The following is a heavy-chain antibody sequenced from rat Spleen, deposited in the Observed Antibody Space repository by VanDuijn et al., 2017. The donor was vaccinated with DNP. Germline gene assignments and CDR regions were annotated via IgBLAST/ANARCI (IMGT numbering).Heavy chain of an antibody. CDR2: ITYDGGNT. CDR1: GFTFSKEA. D-gene: IGHD1-11*01. CDR3: AKAGGYSPWYFDY. V-gene: IGHV5S11*01. Sequence: EVQLVESGGGLVQPGRSLKLSCAASGFTFSKEAMAWVRQAPTKGLEWVAYITYDGGNTYYRDSVKGRFTISRDNAKSTLDLQMDSLRSEETATYYCAKAGGYSPWYFDYWGQGVMVTVSS. J-gene: IGHJ2*01.